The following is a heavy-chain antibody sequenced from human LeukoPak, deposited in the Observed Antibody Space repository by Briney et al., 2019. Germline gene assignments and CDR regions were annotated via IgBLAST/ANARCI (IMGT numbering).Heavy chain of an antibody. CDR1: GFTFSSYA. Sequence: GGSLRLSCAASGFTFSSYAMHWVRQAPGKGLEWVSAISGSGGSTYYADSVKGRFTISRDNSKNTLYLQMNSLRAEDTAVYYCAKPDIVVVVAATQGAFDIWGQGTMVTVSS. CDR2: ISGSGGST. J-gene: IGHJ3*02. CDR3: AKPDIVVVVAATQGAFDI. V-gene: IGHV3-23*01. D-gene: IGHD2-15*01.